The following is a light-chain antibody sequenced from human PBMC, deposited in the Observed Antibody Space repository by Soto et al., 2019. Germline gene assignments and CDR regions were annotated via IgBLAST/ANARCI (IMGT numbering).Light chain of an antibody. CDR3: TSYTSSSVYV. Sequence: QSALTQPASVSGSPGQSITISCTGTSSDVGYYNYVSWYQHHPGKAPKLIIYDVNSRPSGVSNRFSGSKSGNTASLTISGLQADDEADYYCTSYTSSSVYVFGPGTKVTVL. CDR2: DVN. CDR1: SSDVGYYNY. V-gene: IGLV2-14*03. J-gene: IGLJ1*01.